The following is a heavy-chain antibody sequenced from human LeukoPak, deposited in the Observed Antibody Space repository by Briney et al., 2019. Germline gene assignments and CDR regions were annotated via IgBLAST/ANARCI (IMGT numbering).Heavy chain of an antibody. V-gene: IGHV4-38-2*02. CDR3: ARGAWSYYDSSGYYYRNYYFDY. CDR2: IYHSGRT. D-gene: IGHD3-22*01. Sequence: PSETLSLTCTVSGYSISSGYYWGWIRQPPGKGLEWIGSIYHSGRTFYNPSLKSRVTISVDTSKNQFSLKLSSVTAVDTAVYYCARGAWSYYDSSGYYYRNYYFDYWGQGTLVTVSS. CDR1: GYSISSGYY. J-gene: IGHJ4*02.